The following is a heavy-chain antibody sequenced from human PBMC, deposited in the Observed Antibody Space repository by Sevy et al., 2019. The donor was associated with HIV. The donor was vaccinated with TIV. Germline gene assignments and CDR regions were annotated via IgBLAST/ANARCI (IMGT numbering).Heavy chain of an antibody. CDR3: AGEVGGSGSK. J-gene: IGHJ4*02. CDR2: INTHGTNT. D-gene: IGHD3-10*01. V-gene: IGHV3-74*01. Sequence: GGSLRLSCAASGFTFSRYWMHWVRHAPGKGLVWVSRINTHGTNTIYADYVKGRFTIPSDNAKNTLSLQMNSLGADATGVYYWAGEVGGSGSKWGQGTLVTVSS. CDR1: GFTFSRYW.